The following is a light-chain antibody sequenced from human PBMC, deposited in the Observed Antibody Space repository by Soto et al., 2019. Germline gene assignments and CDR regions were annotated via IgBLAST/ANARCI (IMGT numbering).Light chain of an antibody. CDR2: GAS. CDR3: QRYGNSPPFT. J-gene: IGKJ2*01. Sequence: EIVLTQSPGTLSLSPGERATLSCRASQRVSSSYLAWYQQKPGQAPRLLIYGASSRATGIPDRFSGSGSGTDFTLTISRLEPEDFAGYFCQRYGNSPPFTFGQGPRWRS. V-gene: IGKV3-20*01. CDR1: QRVSSSY.